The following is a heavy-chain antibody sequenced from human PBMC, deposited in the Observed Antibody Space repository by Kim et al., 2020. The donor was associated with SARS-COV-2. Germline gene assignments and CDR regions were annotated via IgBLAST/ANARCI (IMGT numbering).Heavy chain of an antibody. D-gene: IGHD2-15*01. CDR3: ASEGLVGASTSDY. CDR2: INHSGST. J-gene: IGHJ4*02. Sequence: SETLSLTCAVYGGSFSHYYWRWIRQPPGKGLEWIGEINHSGSTNYNPSLKSRVTISADTSKNQFSLKLNSVTAADTAVYYCASEGLVGASTSDYWVRGT. CDR1: GGSFSHYY. V-gene: IGHV4-34*01.